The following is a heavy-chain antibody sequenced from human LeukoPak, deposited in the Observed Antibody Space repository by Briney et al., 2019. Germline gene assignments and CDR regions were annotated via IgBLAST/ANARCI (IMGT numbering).Heavy chain of an antibody. CDR3: AREGWQWLVHAFDI. CDR2: IYTSGNT. J-gene: IGHJ3*02. Sequence: SQTLSLTCTVSGGSISSGSYYWNWIRQPAGKGLEWIGRIYTSGNTNYNPSLKSRVTISVDTSKNQFSLKLSSVTAADTAVYYCAREGWQWLVHAFDIWGQGTMVTVSS. CDR1: GGSISSGSYY. D-gene: IGHD6-19*01. V-gene: IGHV4-61*02.